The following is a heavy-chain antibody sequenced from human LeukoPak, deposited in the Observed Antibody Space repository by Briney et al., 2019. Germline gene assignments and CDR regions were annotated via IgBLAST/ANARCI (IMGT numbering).Heavy chain of an antibody. J-gene: IGHJ4*02. CDR3: ASNPEYCFGPSCYVGRFDF. CDR1: GGSISSSSYY. Sequence: PSETLSLTCTVSGGSISSSSYYWGWIRQPPGKGLEWIGSIYYSGSTYYNPSLKSRVTISVDTSKNRFSLRLDSMTSADTAVYYCASNPEYCFGPSCYVGRFDFWGQGILVTVSS. V-gene: IGHV4-39*01. D-gene: IGHD2/OR15-2a*01. CDR2: IYYSGST.